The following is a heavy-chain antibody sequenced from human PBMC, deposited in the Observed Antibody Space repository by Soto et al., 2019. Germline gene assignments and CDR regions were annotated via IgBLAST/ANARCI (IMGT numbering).Heavy chain of an antibody. CDR1: GGSFSGYY. CDR2: INHSGST. J-gene: IGHJ3*02. Sequence: QVQLQQWGAGLLKPSETLSLTCAVYGGSFSGYYWSWIRQPPGKGMEWIGEINHSGSTNYNPSLKSRVTISGDTSKNQFSLKLSSVTAADTAVDYCARGSRIIVATIRHAFDIWGQGTMVTVSS. CDR3: ARGSRIIVATIRHAFDI. V-gene: IGHV4-34*01. D-gene: IGHD5-12*01.